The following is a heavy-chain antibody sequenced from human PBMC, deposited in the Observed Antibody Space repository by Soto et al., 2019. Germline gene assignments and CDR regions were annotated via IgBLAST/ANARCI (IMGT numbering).Heavy chain of an antibody. CDR1: GFTFSTSP. CDR3: AKAPLAPSH. Sequence: PGGSLRLSCAASGFTFSTSPMTWVRQAPGKGLEWVSTINSNGGSTYYADSVKGRFTVSRGNSKNTLYLQMNSLRAEDAAIYYCAKAPLAPSHWGQGTLVTVSS. V-gene: IGHV3-23*01. J-gene: IGHJ4*02. D-gene: IGHD5-12*01. CDR2: INSNGGST.